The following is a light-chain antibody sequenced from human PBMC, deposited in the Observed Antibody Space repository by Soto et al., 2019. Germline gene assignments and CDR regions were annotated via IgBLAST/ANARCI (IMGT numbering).Light chain of an antibody. CDR2: GTF. CDR1: QDIRTE. V-gene: IGKV1-6*01. CDR3: LQDFKYPRT. J-gene: IGKJ1*01. Sequence: AIQMTQSPSSLSASVGDRVTITCRASQDIRTELGWYQQKPGKAPRLLIYGTFSLQSGVPSRFSGSGSGTDFTLTISSLQSDDFATYYCLQDFKYPRTFGQGTKVEVK.